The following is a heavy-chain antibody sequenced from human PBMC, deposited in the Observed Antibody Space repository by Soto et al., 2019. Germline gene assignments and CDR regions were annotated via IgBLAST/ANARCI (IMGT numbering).Heavy chain of an antibody. V-gene: IGHV1-18*01. D-gene: IGHD6-19*01. CDR3: ARGRFIAVAVTGGGLYYGMDV. Sequence: GASVKVSCKASGYTFTSYGISWVRQAPGQGLEWMGWISAYNGNTNYAQKLQGRVTMTTDTSTSTAHMELRSLRSDDTAVYYCARGRFIAVAVTGGGLYYGMDVWGQGTTVTV. J-gene: IGHJ6*02. CDR2: ISAYNGNT. CDR1: GYTFTSYG.